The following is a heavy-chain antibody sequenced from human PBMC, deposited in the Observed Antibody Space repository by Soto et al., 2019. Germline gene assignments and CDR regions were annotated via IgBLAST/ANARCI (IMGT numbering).Heavy chain of an antibody. CDR3: AKDAGPLGSNDWYFDV. Sequence: DVQLLESGGGLVQPGGSLRLSCAASGYKFSNYAMTWVRQAPGKGLEWVSCISNGGDYIYYADAVKGRVTISRDRSTSTLYLQMNGLTADDTAVYYGAKDAGPLGSNDWYFDVWGRGTLVTVSP. CDR2: ISNGGDYI. V-gene: IGHV3-23*01. D-gene: IGHD3-10*01. J-gene: IGHJ2*01. CDR1: GYKFSNYA.